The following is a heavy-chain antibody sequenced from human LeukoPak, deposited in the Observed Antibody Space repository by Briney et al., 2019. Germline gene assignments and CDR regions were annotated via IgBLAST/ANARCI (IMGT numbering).Heavy chain of an antibody. V-gene: IGHV4-34*01. CDR1: GGSFSGYY. Sequence: SETLSLTCGVYGGSFSGYYWTWIRQSPGMGLEWIGEITHSGSTNYNPSLTSRVTISVDTSKNQFSLKLSSVTAADTAVYYCARGILVTVYAAFDYWGQGTLVTVSS. CDR2: ITHSGST. J-gene: IGHJ4*02. D-gene: IGHD2-8*01. CDR3: ARGILVTVYAAFDY.